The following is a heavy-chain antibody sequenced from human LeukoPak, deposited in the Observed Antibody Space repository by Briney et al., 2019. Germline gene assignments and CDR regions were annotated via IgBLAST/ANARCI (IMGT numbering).Heavy chain of an antibody. CDR3: ASSYYYGSGSYYREHYYYYYMDV. J-gene: IGHJ6*03. CDR1: GYTFTSYD. D-gene: IGHD3-10*01. V-gene: IGHV1-8*01. CDR2: MNPNSGNT. Sequence: ASVKVSCKASGYTFTSYDINWVRQATGQGLEWIGWMNPNSGNTGYVQKFQGRVTMTRNTSISTAYMELSSLRSEDTAVYYCASSYYYGSGSYYREHYYYYYMDVWGKGTTVTVSS.